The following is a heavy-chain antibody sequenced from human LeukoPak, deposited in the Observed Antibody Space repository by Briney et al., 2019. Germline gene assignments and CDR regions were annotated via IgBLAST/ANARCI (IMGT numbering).Heavy chain of an antibody. Sequence: GGSLRLSCAVSGFIFRRYWMHWVRQVPGKGLVWVSCINSDGRTTRYADAVKGRFTISRDNSKNTLYLQMNSVRVEDTAVYYCARGGSYGPCDYWGQGTLVTVSS. V-gene: IGHV3-74*01. D-gene: IGHD5-18*01. J-gene: IGHJ4*02. CDR2: INSDGRTT. CDR1: GFIFRRYW. CDR3: ARGGSYGPCDY.